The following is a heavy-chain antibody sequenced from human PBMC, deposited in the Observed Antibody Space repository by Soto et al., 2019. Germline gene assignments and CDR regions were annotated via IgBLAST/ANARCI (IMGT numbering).Heavy chain of an antibody. Sequence: GESLKISCKGSGYSFTSYWIGWVRQMPGKGLEWMGIIYPGDSDTRYSPSFQGQATIPADKSITTAYLQWSSLKASDTAMYYCARLTYYYGSGSYYNWYFDLWGRGTLVTVSS. V-gene: IGHV5-51*01. J-gene: IGHJ2*01. CDR2: IYPGDSDT. D-gene: IGHD3-10*01. CDR1: GYSFTSYW. CDR3: ARLTYYYGSGSYYNWYFDL.